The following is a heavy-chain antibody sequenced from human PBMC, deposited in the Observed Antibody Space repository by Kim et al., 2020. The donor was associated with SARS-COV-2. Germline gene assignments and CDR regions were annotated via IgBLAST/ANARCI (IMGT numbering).Heavy chain of an antibody. J-gene: IGHJ3*02. V-gene: IGHV4-31*03. Sequence: SETLSLTCTVSGGSISSGGYYWSWIRQHPGKGLEWIGYIYYSGSTYYNPSLKSRVTISVDTSKNQFSLKLSSVTAADTAVYYCASRKNYYGSGDAFDIWGQGTMVTVSS. CDR3: ASRKNYYGSGDAFDI. CDR1: GGSISSGGYY. CDR2: IYYSGST. D-gene: IGHD3-10*01.